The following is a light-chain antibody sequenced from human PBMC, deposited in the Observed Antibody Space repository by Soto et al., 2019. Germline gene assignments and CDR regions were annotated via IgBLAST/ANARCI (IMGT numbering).Light chain of an antibody. CDR3: VLYMGSGIWV. CDR2: STS. CDR1: SGSVSASNY. Sequence: QAVVTQEPSLSVSPGGTVTLTCGLSSGSVSASNYPSWYQQTPGQAPRTLIYSTSTRSSGVPDRFSGSILGNKAALTITGARAEDESDYHCVLYMGSGIWVFGGGTKLTVL. J-gene: IGLJ3*02. V-gene: IGLV8-61*01.